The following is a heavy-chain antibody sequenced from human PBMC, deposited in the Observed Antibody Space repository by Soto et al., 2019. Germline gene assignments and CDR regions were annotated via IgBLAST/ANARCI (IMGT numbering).Heavy chain of an antibody. Sequence: QITLKESGPTLVKPTQTLTLTCTFSGFSLSTSGVGVGWISQPPGKDLEWLALVYWDYDKRYSPSLMSRLTITKYTSTNQVVLKMTNVATVDPATYYCAQPFSGNFYYFDYGSQGTLVTVSS. CDR3: AQPFSGNFYYFDY. D-gene: IGHD1-26*01. J-gene: IGHJ4*02. V-gene: IGHV2-5*02. CDR1: GFSLSTSGVG. CDR2: VYWDYDK.